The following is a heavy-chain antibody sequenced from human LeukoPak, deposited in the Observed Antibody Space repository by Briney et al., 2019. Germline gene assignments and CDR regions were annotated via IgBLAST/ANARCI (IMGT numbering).Heavy chain of an antibody. CDR1: GGSIGSGSYP. CDR3: ASTIMGEYDY. V-gene: IGHV4-61*02. J-gene: IGHJ4*02. CDR2: IYTSGST. D-gene: IGHD2-21*01. Sequence: PSQTLSLTCTVSGGSIGSGSYPWRWIRQPAGTALEWIGRIYTSGSTNYNPSLKSRVTISVDTSKNQFSLKLSSVTAADTAVYYCASTIMGEYDYWGQGTLVTVSS.